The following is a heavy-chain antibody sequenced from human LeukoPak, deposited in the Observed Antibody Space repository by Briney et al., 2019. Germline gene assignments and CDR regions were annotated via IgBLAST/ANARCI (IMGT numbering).Heavy chain of an antibody. Sequence: GGSLRLSCAASGFTVSSNYMSWVCQAPGKGLEWVSIIYSGGSTYYADSVKGRFTISRHNSKNTLYLQMNSLRAEDTAMYYCARYGVGRGWYYAFDIWGQGTMVTVSS. CDR3: ARYGVGRGWYYAFDI. D-gene: IGHD6-19*01. CDR1: GFTVSSNY. J-gene: IGHJ3*02. V-gene: IGHV3-53*04. CDR2: IYSGGST.